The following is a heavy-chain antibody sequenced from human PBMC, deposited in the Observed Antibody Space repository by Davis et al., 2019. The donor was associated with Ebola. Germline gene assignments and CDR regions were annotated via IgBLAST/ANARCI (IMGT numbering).Heavy chain of an antibody. CDR2: ISGSGITT. CDR1: GFTFGNYG. Sequence: GGSLRLSCAASGFTFGNYGLSWVRQAPGKGLEWVSGISGSGITTYSADSVKGRFTLSRDNSKNTLSLQMNSLRADDTAVYYCAKERLDGFDIWGQGTMVTVSS. V-gene: IGHV3-23*01. J-gene: IGHJ3*02. CDR3: AKERLDGFDI.